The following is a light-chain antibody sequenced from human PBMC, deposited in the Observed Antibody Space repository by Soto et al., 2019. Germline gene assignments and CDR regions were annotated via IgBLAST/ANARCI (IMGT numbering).Light chain of an antibody. CDR3: LQYNNWPPWT. J-gene: IGKJ1*01. CDR2: GAS. Sequence: EIVMTQSPATLSVSPGERATLSCRASQSVSSNLAWYQQKPGQAPRLLIYGASTRATGIPARFSGSGSGTEFTLTISSLQSEDFAVYYCLQYNNWPPWTFGQGTTVEIK. V-gene: IGKV3-15*01. CDR1: QSVSSN.